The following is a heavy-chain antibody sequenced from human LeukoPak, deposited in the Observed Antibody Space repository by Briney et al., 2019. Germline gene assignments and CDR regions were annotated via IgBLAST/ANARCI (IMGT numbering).Heavy chain of an antibody. J-gene: IGHJ4*02. V-gene: IGHV3-66*01. CDR3: ARGEVAISSQMEDYFDY. CDR1: GFTVSSNY. Sequence: GGSLRLSCAASGFTVSSNYMSWVRQAPGKGLEWVSVIYSGGSTYYADSVKGRFTISRDNSKNTLYLQMNSLRAEDTAVYYCARGEVAISSQMEDYFDYWGQGALVTVSS. CDR2: IYSGGST. D-gene: IGHD5-24*01.